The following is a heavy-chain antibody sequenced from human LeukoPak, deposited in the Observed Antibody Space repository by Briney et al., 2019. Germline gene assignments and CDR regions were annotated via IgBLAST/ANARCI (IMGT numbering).Heavy chain of an antibody. CDR3: ARSEGGGVWCRGLFDC. V-gene: IGHV3-30-3*01. D-gene: IGHD2-8*01. Sequence: PGGPLRLSCAAAGFTFSSYAMHWVRQAPGKGLEWVAVISYDGSNKYYADSVKGRFTISRDNSKNTLYLQMNSLRADDTAVYYGARSEGGGVWCRGLFDCWGQETLVTVSS. CDR2: ISYDGSNK. J-gene: IGHJ4*02. CDR1: GFTFSSYA.